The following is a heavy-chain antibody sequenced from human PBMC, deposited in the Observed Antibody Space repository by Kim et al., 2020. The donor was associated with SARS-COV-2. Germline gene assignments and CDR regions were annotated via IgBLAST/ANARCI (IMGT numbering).Heavy chain of an antibody. D-gene: IGHD1-7*01. CDR3: ARRSITGTSIDY. CDR1: GGSISGSSDY. CDR2: MYYGGST. Sequence: SETLSLTCTVSGGSISGSSDYWGWIRQPPGKGLEWIGNMYYGGSTYYNPSLKSRVTISVDTSKNQFSLKLSSVTATDTAVYYCARRSITGTSIDYWGQGTLVTVSS. J-gene: IGHJ4*02. V-gene: IGHV4-39*01.